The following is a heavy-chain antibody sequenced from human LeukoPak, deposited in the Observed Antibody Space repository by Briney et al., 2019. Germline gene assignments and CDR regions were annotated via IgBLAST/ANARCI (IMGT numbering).Heavy chain of an antibody. Sequence: GASVTVSCKASGYTFTKYAIHCVRQAPGQRLEWMGWINAGNGNTKYSQKFQGRVTITRDTSASTAYMELSSLRSEDTAVYYCARARSAAAAYYFDYWGQGTLVTVSS. CDR2: INAGNGNT. J-gene: IGHJ4*02. D-gene: IGHD6-13*01. CDR3: ARARSAAAAYYFDY. CDR1: GYTFTKYA. V-gene: IGHV1-3*01.